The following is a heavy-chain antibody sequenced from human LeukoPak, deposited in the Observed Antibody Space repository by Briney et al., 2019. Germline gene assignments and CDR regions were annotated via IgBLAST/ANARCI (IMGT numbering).Heavy chain of an antibody. J-gene: IGHJ4*02. V-gene: IGHV3-23*01. Sequence: GGSLRLSCAASGFTFSSYAMSWVRQAPGKGLEWVSAISGSGGSTYYADSVKGRFTISRDNSKNTLYLQMNSLRAEDTAVYYCARSEVRGVIPPDYWGQGTLVTVPS. D-gene: IGHD3-10*01. CDR3: ARSEVRGVIPPDY. CDR1: GFTFSSYA. CDR2: ISGSGGST.